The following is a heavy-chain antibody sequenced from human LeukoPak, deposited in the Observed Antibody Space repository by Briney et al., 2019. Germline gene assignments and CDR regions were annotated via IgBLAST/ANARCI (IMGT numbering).Heavy chain of an antibody. CDR1: GGSFSGYY. Sequence: PSETLSLTCAVYGGSFSGYYWSWIRQPPGKGLEWIGEINHSGSTNYNPSLKSRVTISVDTSKNQFSLKLSSVTAADTAVYYYARDGDGSSWSTPFDYWGQGTLVTVSS. CDR3: ARDGDGSSWSTPFDY. V-gene: IGHV4-34*01. D-gene: IGHD6-13*01. CDR2: INHSGST. J-gene: IGHJ4*02.